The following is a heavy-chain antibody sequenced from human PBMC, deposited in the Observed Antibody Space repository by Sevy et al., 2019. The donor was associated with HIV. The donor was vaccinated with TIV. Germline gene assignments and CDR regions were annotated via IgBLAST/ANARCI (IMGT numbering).Heavy chain of an antibody. CDR2: IKQDGSEK. J-gene: IGHJ3*02. D-gene: IGHD6-19*01. V-gene: IGHV3-7*01. Sequence: GGSLRLSCVASGFTFSSYWMSWVRQAPGKGLEWVANIKQDGSEKYYVDSVKGRFTISRDNAKNSLYLQMNSLRAEDTAVYYCARDLYSSGWYGAFDIWGQGTMVTVSS. CDR1: GFTFSSYW. CDR3: ARDLYSSGWYGAFDI.